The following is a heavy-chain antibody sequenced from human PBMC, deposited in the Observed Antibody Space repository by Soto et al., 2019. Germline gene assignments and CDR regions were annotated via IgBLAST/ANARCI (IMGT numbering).Heavy chain of an antibody. CDR2: IYSGGST. Sequence: PGGSLRLSCAASGFTVSTKYMSRVRQARGKGLEWVSVIYSGGSTFYADSVRGRFTISRDNSKNTVNLQMNSLRAEDTAVYYCARDPWAADYWGQGTLVTVSS. CDR1: GFTVSTKY. V-gene: IGHV3-66*01. D-gene: IGHD3-16*01. J-gene: IGHJ4*02. CDR3: ARDPWAADY.